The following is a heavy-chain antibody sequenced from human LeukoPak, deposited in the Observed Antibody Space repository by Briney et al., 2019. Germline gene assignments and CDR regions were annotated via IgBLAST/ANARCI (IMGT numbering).Heavy chain of an antibody. CDR2: IYWDDDK. D-gene: IGHD5-18*01. J-gene: IGHJ4*02. Sequence: SGPTLVNPTQTLTLTSTFSGFSLSSSGVGVGWIRQPPGKALEWLALIYWDDDKRYSPSLKTRLTITKDTSKNQVVLTMTNMDPVDTGTYYCAHSRHTARVENWGQGTLVTVSS. CDR1: GFSLSSSGVG. CDR3: AHSRHTARVEN. V-gene: IGHV2-5*02.